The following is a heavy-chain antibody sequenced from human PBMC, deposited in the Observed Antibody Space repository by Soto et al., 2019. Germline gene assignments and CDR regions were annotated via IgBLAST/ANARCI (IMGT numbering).Heavy chain of an antibody. CDR2: ISGSGGST. V-gene: IGHV3-23*01. CDR3: AKGPRYVAIWGSSGAFDI. Sequence: GGSLRLSCAASGFTFSSYAMSWVRQAPGKGLEWVSAISGSGGSTYYAASVKGRFTISRDNSKNTLYLQMNSLRAEDTAVYYCAKGPRYVAIWGSSGAFDIWGQGTMVTV. CDR1: GFTFSSYA. D-gene: IGHD7-27*01. J-gene: IGHJ3*02.